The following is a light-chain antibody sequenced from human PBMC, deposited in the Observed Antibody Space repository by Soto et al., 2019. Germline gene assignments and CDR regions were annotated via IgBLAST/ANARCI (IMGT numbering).Light chain of an antibody. CDR3: QPYYGPPCP. CDR2: WAS. J-gene: IGKJ2*02. Sequence: DIVLTQSPDSLAVSLGARATINCKSSQSVLYSSNNKNYLAWYQQKPGQPPKLLIYWASTRESRVPDRFSGSGSVTDFALTIRSLQAEDVAVYYCQPYYGPPCPFGQGTKLEIK. CDR1: QSVLYSSNNKNY. V-gene: IGKV4-1*01.